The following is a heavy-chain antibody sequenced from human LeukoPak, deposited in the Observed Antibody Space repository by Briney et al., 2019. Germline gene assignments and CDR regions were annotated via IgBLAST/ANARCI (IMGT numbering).Heavy chain of an antibody. Sequence: SETLSLTCTVSGGSISSYYWSWVRQSPGKGLEWIGYIYYSGSTNYNPSLKSRVTISVDTSKNQFSLKLTSVTAADTAVYYCARVSAARPDYYDYYGMDVWGQGTTVTVSS. D-gene: IGHD6-6*01. CDR2: IYYSGST. V-gene: IGHV4-59*01. CDR1: GGSISSYY. CDR3: ARVSAARPDYYDYYGMDV. J-gene: IGHJ6*02.